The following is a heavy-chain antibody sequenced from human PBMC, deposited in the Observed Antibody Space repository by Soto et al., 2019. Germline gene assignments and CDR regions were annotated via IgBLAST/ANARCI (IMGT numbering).Heavy chain of an antibody. D-gene: IGHD3-3*01. V-gene: IGHV3-30*18. CDR3: AKDSYDFWSYMDV. CDR2: ISYDGSNK. J-gene: IGHJ6*03. Sequence: GGSLRLSCAASGFTFSSYGMHWVRQAPGKGLEWVAVISYDGSNKYYADSVKGRFTISRDNSKNTLYLQMNSLRAEDTAVYYCAKDSYDFWSYMDVWGKGTTVTVSS. CDR1: GFTFSSYG.